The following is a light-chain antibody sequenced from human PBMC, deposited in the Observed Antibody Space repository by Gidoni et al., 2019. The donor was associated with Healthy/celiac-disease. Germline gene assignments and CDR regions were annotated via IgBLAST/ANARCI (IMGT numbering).Light chain of an antibody. V-gene: IGKV1-39*01. CDR2: AAS. Sequence: DIQMTHSPSSLSASVGDSVPITCRASQSISSYLNWYQQKPGKDPKLLIYAASSLQSGVPSRFSGSGSGTDFTLNISSLQPEDFATYYCQQSYSTPQFTFGPGTKVEIK. J-gene: IGKJ3*01. CDR3: QQSYSTPQFT. CDR1: QSISSY.